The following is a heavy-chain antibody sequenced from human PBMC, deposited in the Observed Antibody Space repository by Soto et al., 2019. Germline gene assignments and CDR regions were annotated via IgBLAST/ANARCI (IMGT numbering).Heavy chain of an antibody. V-gene: IGHV3-33*08. J-gene: IGHJ6*02. CDR2: IWDDGSNK. CDR3: ARGDCTGAYCYSWPFNYGVDV. D-gene: IGHD2-8*02. CDR1: GFTFNTYG. Sequence: QVQLVESGGGVVQPGGSLRLSCTTSGFTFNTYGMYWVRQAPGKGLEWVAVIWDDGSNKYYGDSVKGRFTISRDNSKNTLYRQMNSLRAEDTALYYCARGDCTGAYCYSWPFNYGVDVWGQGTTVTVSS.